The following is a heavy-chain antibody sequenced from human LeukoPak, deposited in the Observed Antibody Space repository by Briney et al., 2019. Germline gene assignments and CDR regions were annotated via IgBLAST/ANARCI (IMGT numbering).Heavy chain of an antibody. CDR2: IYYSGGT. CDR3: ARKGLVCSGGSCYPYFDC. D-gene: IGHD2-15*01. CDR1: GGSISSFY. Sequence: SETLSLTCTVAGGSISSFYWSCIRHPPGEGLEWIGYIYYSGGTNYNPSLKSRVTISVDTSKNQFSLKLSSVTAADTAVYYCARKGLVCSGGSCYPYFDCWGQGTLVTVS. V-gene: IGHV4-59*12. J-gene: IGHJ4*02.